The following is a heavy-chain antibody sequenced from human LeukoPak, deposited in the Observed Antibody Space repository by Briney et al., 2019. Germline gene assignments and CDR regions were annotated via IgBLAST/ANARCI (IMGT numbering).Heavy chain of an antibody. D-gene: IGHD6-13*01. CDR3: ARVIAAAGIDYFDY. CDR2: LSSGSA. CDR1: GFTVSSNY. V-gene: IGHV3-53*01. Sequence: GGSLRLSCAASGFTVSSNYMSWVRQAPGKGLEWVSVLSSGSAYYADSVKGRFTISRDNSKNTLYLQMNSLRAEDTAVYYCARVIAAAGIDYFDYWGQGTLVTVSS. J-gene: IGHJ4*02.